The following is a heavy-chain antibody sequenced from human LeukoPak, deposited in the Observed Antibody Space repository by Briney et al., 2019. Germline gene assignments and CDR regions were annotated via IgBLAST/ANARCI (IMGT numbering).Heavy chain of an antibody. CDR1: GGSISSSSYS. CDR2: IYYSGST. J-gene: IGHJ6*02. D-gene: IGHD1-26*01. Sequence: PSETLSLTCTVSGGSISSSSYSWGWIRQPPGKGLEWIGSIYYSGSTYHNPSLKSRVTISVDTSKNQFSLKLSSVTAADTAVYYCARRWVNDYYYGLDVWGQGTTVTVSS. V-gene: IGHV4-39*01. CDR3: ARRWVNDYYYGLDV.